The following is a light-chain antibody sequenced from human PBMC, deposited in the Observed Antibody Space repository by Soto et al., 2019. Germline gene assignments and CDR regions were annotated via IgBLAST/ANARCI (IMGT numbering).Light chain of an antibody. Sequence: QSVLTQPASVSGSPGQWITISCTGTSSDVGGYNYVSWYQQHPGKAPKFMIYDVSNRPSGVPNRFSGSKSGNTASLTISGLQAEDEADYYCCSYTTSNTRQIVFGTGTKVTVL. CDR1: SSDVGGYNY. J-gene: IGLJ1*01. CDR2: DVS. CDR3: CSYTTSNTRQIV. V-gene: IGLV2-14*01.